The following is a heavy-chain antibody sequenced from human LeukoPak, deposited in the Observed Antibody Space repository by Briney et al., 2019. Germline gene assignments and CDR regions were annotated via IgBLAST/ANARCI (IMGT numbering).Heavy chain of an antibody. D-gene: IGHD2-15*01. CDR1: GGSISSSSYY. CDR2: IYYSGST. CDR3: AREGYSRTIDY. V-gene: IGHV4-39*02. Sequence: PSETLSLTCTVSGGSISSSSYYWGWIRQPPGKGLEWIGSIYYSGSTYYNPSLKSRVTISVDTSKNQFSLKLSSVTAADTAVYYCAREGYSRTIDYWGQGTLVTVSS. J-gene: IGHJ4*02.